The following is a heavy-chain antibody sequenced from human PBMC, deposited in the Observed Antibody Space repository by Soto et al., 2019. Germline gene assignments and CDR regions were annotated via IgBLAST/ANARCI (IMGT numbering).Heavy chain of an antibody. CDR2: ISSSGHII. CDR1: GFTFNDYY. CDR3: ARDHPGISLDF. V-gene: IGHV3-11*01. J-gene: IGHJ4*02. Sequence: QVQLVESGGGLVKPGGSLRLSCAVSGFTFNDYYMSWIRQAPGKGLEWVSYISSSGHIIYNAESVRGRFTISGDNAKNSLYLQMNSLRAEDTAVYYCARDHPGISLDFWGQGTLVTVSS. D-gene: IGHD6-13*01.